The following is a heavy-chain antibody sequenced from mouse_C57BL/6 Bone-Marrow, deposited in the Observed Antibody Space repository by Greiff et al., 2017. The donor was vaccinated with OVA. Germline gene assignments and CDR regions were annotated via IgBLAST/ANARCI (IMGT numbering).Heavy chain of an antibody. CDR2: ISYDGSN. Sequence: EVKLQESGPGLVKPSQSLSLTCSVTGYSITSGYYWNWIRQFPGNKLEWMGYISYDGSNNYNPSLKNLISITRDTSNNQFFLKLNSVTTEDTATYYCAREELPTRDYFYYWGQGTTLTVSS. J-gene: IGHJ2*01. D-gene: IGHD2-12*01. CDR1: GYSITSGYY. CDR3: AREELPTRDYFYY. V-gene: IGHV3-6*01.